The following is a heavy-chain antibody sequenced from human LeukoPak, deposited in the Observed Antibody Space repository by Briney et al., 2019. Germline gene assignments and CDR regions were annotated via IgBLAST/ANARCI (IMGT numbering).Heavy chain of an antibody. J-gene: IGHJ3*02. V-gene: IGHV1-8*01. CDR3: ARDWKMYYDVLTGKTPFDI. CDR1: GYTFTSYD. CDR2: MNPNSGNT. Sequence: ASVKVSCKASGYTFTSYDINWVRQATGQGLEWMGWMNPNSGNTGYAQKFQGRVTMTRNTSISTAYMELRSLRSDDTAVYYCARDWKMYYDVLTGKTPFDIWGQGTMVTVSS. D-gene: IGHD3-9*01.